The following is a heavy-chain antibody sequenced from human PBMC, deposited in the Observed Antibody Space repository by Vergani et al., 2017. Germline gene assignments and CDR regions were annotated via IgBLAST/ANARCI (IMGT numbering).Heavy chain of an antibody. V-gene: IGHV3-23*01. J-gene: IGHJ6*03. CDR3: ARSGYCAHGVCYMTYYYYMDV. CDR1: GFTFSSYA. Sequence: EVQLLESGGGLVQPGGSLRLSCAASGFTFSSYAMSWVRQVPGKGLEWVSGISGSGGNTYYANSVKGRFTISRDNSKNTLYLQMNNLRAADTAVYYCARSGYCAHGVCYMTYYYYMDVWGKGTAVTVSS. CDR2: ISGSGGNT. D-gene: IGHD2-8*01.